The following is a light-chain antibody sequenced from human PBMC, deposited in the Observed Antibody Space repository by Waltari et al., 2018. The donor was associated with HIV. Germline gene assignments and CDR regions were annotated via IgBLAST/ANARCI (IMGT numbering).Light chain of an antibody. V-gene: IGLV2-14*01. J-gene: IGLJ2*01. CDR3: SSLTTTNTLI. CDR1: SRDVGAYHY. CDR2: EVS. Sequence: QSALTQPASVSGSPGQSITISCTGTSRDVGAYHYVSWYQQPPGTAPKPLIFEVSNRPSGISYRFSGSKSGNTASLTISGLQAEDEADYYCSSLTTTNTLIFGGGTKVTVL.